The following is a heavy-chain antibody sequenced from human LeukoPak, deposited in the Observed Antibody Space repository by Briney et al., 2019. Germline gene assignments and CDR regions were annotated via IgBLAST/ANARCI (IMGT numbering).Heavy chain of an antibody. D-gene: IGHD3-3*01. J-gene: IGHJ4*02. Sequence: GSLRLSCAASGFTFSSYAMSWVRQAPGKGLEWVSAISGSGGGTYYADSVKGRFTISRDNSKNTLYLQMNSLRAEDTAVYYCAKDRGNYDFWSGYYHFDYWGQGTLVTVSS. CDR3: AKDRGNYDFWSGYYHFDY. CDR1: GFTFSSYA. V-gene: IGHV3-23*01. CDR2: ISGSGGGT.